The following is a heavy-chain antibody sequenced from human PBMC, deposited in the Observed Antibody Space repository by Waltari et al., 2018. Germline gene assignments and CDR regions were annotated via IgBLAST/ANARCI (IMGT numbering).Heavy chain of an antibody. Sequence: QLQIQSSGPGLVNPSGTLSLTCAVSVDSMSSTDWWSWVRQSPGKGLEWIGQVHQSGRTNYNPPFASRVTISIDTSINQFSLRVTSATAADTAVYYCARDRGRGIYLDSWGPGTLVTVSP. CDR2: VHQSGRT. V-gene: IGHV4-4*02. CDR3: ARDRGRGIYLDS. D-gene: IGHD2-15*01. CDR1: VDSMSSTDW. J-gene: IGHJ4*02.